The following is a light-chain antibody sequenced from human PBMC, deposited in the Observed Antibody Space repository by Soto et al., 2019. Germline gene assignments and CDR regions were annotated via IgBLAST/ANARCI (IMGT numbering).Light chain of an antibody. V-gene: IGLV1-44*01. J-gene: IGLJ2*01. CDR1: SSNIGSNA. CDR3: AAWDASLSVVV. CDR2: TDN. Sequence: QSVLTQPPSASGTPGQRVTFSCSGSSSNIGSNAVNWYQHLPGTAPKLIIYTDNKRPSGVPDRFSGSKSGTSASLAISGLQSEDEADYYCAAWDASLSVVVFGGGTKLTVL.